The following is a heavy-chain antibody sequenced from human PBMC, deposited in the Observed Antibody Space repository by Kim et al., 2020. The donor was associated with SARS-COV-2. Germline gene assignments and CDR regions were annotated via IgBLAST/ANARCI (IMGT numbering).Heavy chain of an antibody. CDR3: ARDRWQRDESWGPFAY. D-gene: IGHD3-16*01. CDR2: INSQGGST. Sequence: GGSLRLSCVASGFTFSTYAMHWVRQAPGKGLEYVSTINSQGGSTYYADSVRGRFTISRDNSKNTLYLQVGSLRTEDTAVYYCARDRWQRDESWGPFAYWGQGTLVTVSS. V-gene: IGHV3-64*02. J-gene: IGHJ4*02. CDR1: GFTFSTYA.